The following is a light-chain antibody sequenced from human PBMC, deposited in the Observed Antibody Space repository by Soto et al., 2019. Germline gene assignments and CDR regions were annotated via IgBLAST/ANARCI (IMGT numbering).Light chain of an antibody. V-gene: IGKV3-15*01. CDR2: GAS. CDR3: QQYNNLHPT. CDR1: QSVSSN. Sequence: EIVMTQSPATLSVSPGERATLSCRASQSVSSNLAWYQQKPGQAPRLLIYGASTRATGIPARFSGSGSGTEFTLTISSLQAEDFAYYYCQQYNNLHPTCGQGPKLEIK. J-gene: IGKJ2*01.